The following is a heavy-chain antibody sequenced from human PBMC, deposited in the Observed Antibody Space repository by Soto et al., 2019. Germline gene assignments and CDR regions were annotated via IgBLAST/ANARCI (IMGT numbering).Heavy chain of an antibody. CDR1: GFTFSTYG. D-gene: IGHD1-26*01. Sequence: QVQLVESGGGVVQPGRSLRLSCEASGFTFSTYGIHWVRQAPGKGLEWVAVIWYDGISIYYADSVKGRFTVSRDNSRNTVYLQMNSLRAEDTAVYYCATNGPSQWVSHYWGQGTLVTVSS. CDR2: IWYDGISI. V-gene: IGHV3-33*01. J-gene: IGHJ4*02. CDR3: ATNGPSQWVSHY.